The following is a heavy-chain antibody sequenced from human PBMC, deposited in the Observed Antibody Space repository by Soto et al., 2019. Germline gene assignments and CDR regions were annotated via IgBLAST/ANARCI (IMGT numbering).Heavy chain of an antibody. CDR1: GYTFTGYY. V-gene: IGHV1-2*04. CDR3: ARDRRSYSSSWYKTDAFDI. D-gene: IGHD6-13*01. CDR2: INPNSGGT. Sequence: ASVKVSCKASGYTFTGYYMHWVRQAPGQGLEWMGWINPNSGGTNYAQKFQGWVTMTRDTSISTAYMELSRLRSDDTAVYYCARDRRSYSSSWYKTDAFDIWGQGTMVTVSS. J-gene: IGHJ3*02.